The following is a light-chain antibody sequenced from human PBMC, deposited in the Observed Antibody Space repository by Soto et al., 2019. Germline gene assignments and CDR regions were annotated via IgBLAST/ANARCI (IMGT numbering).Light chain of an antibody. Sequence: IQMTQSPSSLSASVGDSVTVTCRASQSINIYLNWYQQKPGKAPTLRIYGASNLQSGVPSRFTGGGSRTDFTLTSSSLQHEDFATCYCQHSYRSPYPLGQGTKLEIK. CDR3: QHSYRSPYP. V-gene: IGKV1-39*01. CDR2: GAS. J-gene: IGKJ2*01. CDR1: QSINIY.